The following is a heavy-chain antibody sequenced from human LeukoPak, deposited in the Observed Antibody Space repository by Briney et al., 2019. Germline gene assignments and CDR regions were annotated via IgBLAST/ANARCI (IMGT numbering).Heavy chain of an antibody. Sequence: GGPLRLSCAASGFTFSTYAMSWVRQAPGKGLEWVSSISRSGDRTYYRDSVKGRSTISRDNSKNTLYLQMNSLRAEDTAIYYCAKYNYYGSGSYYNDFDSWGQGTLVTVSS. V-gene: IGHV3-23*01. CDR3: AKYNYYGSGSYYNDFDS. D-gene: IGHD3-10*01. CDR1: GFTFSTYA. CDR2: ISRSGDRT. J-gene: IGHJ4*02.